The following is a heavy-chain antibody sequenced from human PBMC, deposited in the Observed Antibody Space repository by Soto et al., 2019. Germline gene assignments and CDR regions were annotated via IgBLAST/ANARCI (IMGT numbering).Heavy chain of an antibody. CDR1: GFTGSLNY. J-gene: IGHJ4*02. V-gene: IGHV3-66*01. D-gene: IGHD6-6*01. Sequence: GGSLRLSCAGSGFTGSLNYMGWARQAPGKGLEWVSFIYVNGNTYSAASVKGRFSISRDSSENTVYLQMNSLRAEDTAVHYCARDRPGPQHYFDYWGLRNMVTVSS. CDR3: ARDRPGPQHYFDY. CDR2: IYVNGNT.